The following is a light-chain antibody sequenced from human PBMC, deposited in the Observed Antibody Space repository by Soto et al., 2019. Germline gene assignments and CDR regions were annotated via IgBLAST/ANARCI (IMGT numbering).Light chain of an antibody. V-gene: IGLV3-1*01. Sequence: YELTQPPSVSVSPGQTASITCSGDKLGDKYACWYQQKPGQSPVLVIYQDSKRPSGIPERFSGSNSGNTATLTISGTQAMDEADYYCQAWDSSTNYVFGTGTKVIVL. J-gene: IGLJ1*01. CDR2: QDS. CDR3: QAWDSSTNYV. CDR1: KLGDKY.